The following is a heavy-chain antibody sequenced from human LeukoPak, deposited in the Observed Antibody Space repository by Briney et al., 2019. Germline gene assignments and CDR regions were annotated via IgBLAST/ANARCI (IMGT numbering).Heavy chain of an antibody. V-gene: IGHV4-59*08. Sequence: SETLSLTRTVSGGSMCTYYCSWIRQPPGKGLEWIGYIYYSGTTNYNPSLKSRVTISVDTSKDQFSLKLSSVTAADTAVYYCARRYGGSYLFDAWGQGILVTVSS. J-gene: IGHJ5*02. CDR2: IYYSGTT. D-gene: IGHD1-26*01. CDR3: ARRYGGSYLFDA. CDR1: GGSMCTYY.